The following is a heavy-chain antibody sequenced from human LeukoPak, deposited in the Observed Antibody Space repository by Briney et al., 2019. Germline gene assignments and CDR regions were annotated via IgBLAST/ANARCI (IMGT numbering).Heavy chain of an antibody. CDR1: GFTFSSYA. J-gene: IGHJ4*02. Sequence: GGSLRLSCAASGFTFSSYAMSWVRQAPGKGLEWVSAISGSGGSTYYADSVKGRFTISRDNSKNTLYLQMNSLRAEDTAVYYCAKLGGNYYDSSGYRYFDYWGQGTLVTVSS. V-gene: IGHV3-23*01. D-gene: IGHD3-22*01. CDR2: ISGSGGST. CDR3: AKLGGNYYDSSGYRYFDY.